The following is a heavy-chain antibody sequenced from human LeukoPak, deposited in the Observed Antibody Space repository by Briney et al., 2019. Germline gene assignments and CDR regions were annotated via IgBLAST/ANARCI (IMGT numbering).Heavy chain of an antibody. CDR3: ARGWFGEHPFDY. Sequence: ASVKVSCKASGYTFTGYYMHWVRQAPGQGLEWMGWINPNSGGTNYALKFQGRVTMTRDTSISTAYMELSRLRSDDTAVYYCARGWFGEHPFDYWGQGTLVTVSS. V-gene: IGHV1-2*02. J-gene: IGHJ4*02. CDR1: GYTFTGYY. CDR2: INPNSGGT. D-gene: IGHD3-10*01.